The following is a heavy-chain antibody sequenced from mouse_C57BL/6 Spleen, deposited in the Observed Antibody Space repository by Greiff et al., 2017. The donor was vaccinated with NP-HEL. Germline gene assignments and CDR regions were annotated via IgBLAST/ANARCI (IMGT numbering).Heavy chain of an antibody. Sequence: EVKLMESGPGLVKPSQSLSLTCSVTGYSITSGYYWNWIRQFPGNKLEWMGYISYDGSNNYNPSLKNRISITRDTSKNQFFLKLNSVTTEDTATYYCAREGYSLDYAMDYWGQGTSVTVSS. D-gene: IGHD2-3*01. CDR1: GYSITSGYY. J-gene: IGHJ4*01. CDR3: AREGYSLDYAMDY. V-gene: IGHV3-6*01. CDR2: ISYDGSN.